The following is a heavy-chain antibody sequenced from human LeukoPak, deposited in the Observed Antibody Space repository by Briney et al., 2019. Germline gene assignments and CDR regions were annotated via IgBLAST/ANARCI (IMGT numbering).Heavy chain of an antibody. Sequence: GGSLRLSCAASGFTFSSYGMHWVRQAPGKGLEWVAVIWYDGSNKYYADSVKGRFTSSRDNSKNTLYLQMNSLRAEDTAVYYCAKALIGYYFYYGMDVWGQGTTVTVSS. V-gene: IGHV3-30*02. CDR1: GFTFSSYG. CDR3: AKALIGYYFYYGMDV. J-gene: IGHJ6*02. CDR2: IWYDGSNK.